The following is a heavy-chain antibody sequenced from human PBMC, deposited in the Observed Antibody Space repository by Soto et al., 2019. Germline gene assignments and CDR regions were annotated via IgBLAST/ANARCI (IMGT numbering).Heavy chain of an antibody. J-gene: IGHJ6*02. D-gene: IGHD6-19*01. CDR1: GDSVSSNSAA. Sequence: PSQTLSLTCAISGDSVSSNSAAWNWIRQSPSRGLEWLGRTYYRSKWYNDYAVSVKSRITIDPDTSKNQFSLQLNSVTPEDTAVYYCAREYHSSGWYHYYYGMDVWGQGTTVTVSS. V-gene: IGHV6-1*01. CDR3: AREYHSSGWYHYYYGMDV. CDR2: TYYRSKWYN.